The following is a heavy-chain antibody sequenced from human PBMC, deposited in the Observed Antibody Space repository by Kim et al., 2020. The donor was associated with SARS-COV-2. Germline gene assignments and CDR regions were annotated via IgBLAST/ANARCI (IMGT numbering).Heavy chain of an antibody. CDR1: GFTFSGSA. CDR2: IRSKANSYAT. Sequence: GGSLRLSCAASGFTFSGSAMHWVRQASGKGLEWVGRIRSKANSYATAYAASVKGRFTISRDDSKNTAYLQMNSLKTEDTAVYYCTVSTYYYDSSGYYSDAFDIWGQGTMVTVSS. D-gene: IGHD3-22*01. CDR3: TVSTYYYDSSGYYSDAFDI. J-gene: IGHJ3*02. V-gene: IGHV3-73*01.